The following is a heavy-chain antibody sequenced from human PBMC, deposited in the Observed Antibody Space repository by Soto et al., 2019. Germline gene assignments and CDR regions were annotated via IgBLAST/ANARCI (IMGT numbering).Heavy chain of an antibody. Sequence: GASVKVSCKASGYTFTSYGISWVRQAPGQGLEWMGWISAYNGNTNYAQKLQGRVTMTTDTSTSTAYMELRSLRSDDTAVYYCARDYYGDCPHDAFDIWGQGTMVTVSS. D-gene: IGHD4-17*01. J-gene: IGHJ3*02. V-gene: IGHV1-18*01. CDR1: GYTFTSYG. CDR2: ISAYNGNT. CDR3: ARDYYGDCPHDAFDI.